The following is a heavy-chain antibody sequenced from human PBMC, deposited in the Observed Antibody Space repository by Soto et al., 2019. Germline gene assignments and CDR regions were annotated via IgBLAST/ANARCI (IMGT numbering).Heavy chain of an antibody. Sequence: SETLSLTCAVYGGSFSGYYWSWIRQPPGKGLEWIGEINHSGSTNYNPSLKSRVTISVDTSKNQFSLKLSSVTAADTAVYYCARGRSIITMIVVVRRDAFDIWGQGTMVTVS. J-gene: IGHJ3*02. CDR1: GGSFSGYY. CDR2: INHSGST. CDR3: ARGRSIITMIVVVRRDAFDI. D-gene: IGHD3-22*01. V-gene: IGHV4-34*01.